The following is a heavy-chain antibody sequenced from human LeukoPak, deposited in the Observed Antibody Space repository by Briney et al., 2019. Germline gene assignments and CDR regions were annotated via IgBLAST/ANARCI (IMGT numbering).Heavy chain of an antibody. CDR2: IKRKIDGGTT. Sequence: PGGSLRLSCAASGFTFSSYAMSWVRQAPGKGLEWVGRIKRKIDGGTTDYAAPVKDRFVISRDDSKNTLYLQMNSVKTEDTGVYYCGTDPPGKYWGQGTLVTVSS. D-gene: IGHD3-10*01. V-gene: IGHV3-15*01. CDR1: GFTFSSYA. CDR3: GTDPPGKY. J-gene: IGHJ4*02.